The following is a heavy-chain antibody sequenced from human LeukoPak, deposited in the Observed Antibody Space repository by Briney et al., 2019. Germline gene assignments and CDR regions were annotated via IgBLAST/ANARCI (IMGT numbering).Heavy chain of an antibody. V-gene: IGHV1-2*02. CDR3: ARGYCSGGSCYELDY. D-gene: IGHD2-15*01. Sequence: ASVKVSCKASGYTFSGHYMHWVRQAPGQGLEWRGWIYPNSGGTNYAQKFQGRVTMTRDTSISTAYMEVSRLRSDDTAVYYCARGYCSGGSCYELDYWGQGTLVTVSS. J-gene: IGHJ4*02. CDR1: GYTFSGHY. CDR2: IYPNSGGT.